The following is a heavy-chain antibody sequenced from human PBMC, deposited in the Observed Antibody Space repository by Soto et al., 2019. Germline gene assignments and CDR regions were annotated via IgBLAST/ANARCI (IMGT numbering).Heavy chain of an antibody. J-gene: IGHJ6*03. V-gene: IGHV1-8*01. CDR2: MNPNNGNT. CDR3: AREGYYYGSGSYYTPDYYYYMDV. Sequence: ASVKVSCKASGYTFTSYDINWVRQATGQGLEWMGWMNPNNGNTGYAQKFQGRVTMTRNTSISTAYMELSSLRSEDTAVYYCAREGYYYGSGSYYTPDYYYYMDVWGKGTTVTVSS. D-gene: IGHD3-10*01. CDR1: GYTFTSYD.